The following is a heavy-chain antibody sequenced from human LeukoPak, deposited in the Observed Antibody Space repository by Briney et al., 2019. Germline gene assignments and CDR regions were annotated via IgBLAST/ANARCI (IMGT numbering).Heavy chain of an antibody. Sequence: ASVRVSCKTSGYTYSRFGGTLVRQAAGQGLDWVGWMSAYDGNTNYAPKFQGRVTMTTDTSRNTAYMDLRSLRSDDTAIYYCARTCPMMFCSSSFFDPWGQGTLVTVSS. J-gene: IGHJ5*02. CDR1: GYTYSRFG. CDR3: ARTCPMMFCSSSFFDP. CDR2: MSAYDGNT. D-gene: IGHD2-2*01. V-gene: IGHV1-18*01.